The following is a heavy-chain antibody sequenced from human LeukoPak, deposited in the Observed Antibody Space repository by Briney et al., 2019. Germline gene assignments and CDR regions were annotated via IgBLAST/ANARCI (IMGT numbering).Heavy chain of an antibody. CDR3: AKVRSLWFGELGTAFDI. V-gene: IGHV3-23*01. D-gene: IGHD3-10*01. J-gene: IGHJ3*02. CDR2: ISGSGGST. Sequence: GGSLRLSCAASGFTFSSYWMSWVRQAPGKGLEWVSGISGSGGSTYNADSVKGRFTISRDNSKNTLYLQMNSLRAEDTAVYYCAKVRSLWFGELGTAFDIWGQGTVVTVSS. CDR1: GFTFSSYW.